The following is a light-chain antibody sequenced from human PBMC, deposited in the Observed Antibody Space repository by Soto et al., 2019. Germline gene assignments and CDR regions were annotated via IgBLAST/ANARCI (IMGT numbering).Light chain of an antibody. Sequence: DIQMTQSPSSLSASVGDRVTITCRACQFISNYLNWYQQKPGKAPTLLIFADSSLRSGVPSRFSGSGSGTDFTLTISSLQPEDFATYFCQQSSSTPWTFGQGTKVEIK. V-gene: IGKV1-39*01. CDR1: QFISNY. CDR2: ADS. J-gene: IGKJ1*01. CDR3: QQSSSTPWT.